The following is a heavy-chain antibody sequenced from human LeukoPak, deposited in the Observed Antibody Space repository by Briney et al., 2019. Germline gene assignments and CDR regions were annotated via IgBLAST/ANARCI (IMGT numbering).Heavy chain of an antibody. CDR2: ISSSASTI. V-gene: IGHV3-11*01. CDR1: GFTFSDYY. CDR3: ANGQIGYSSS. D-gene: IGHD6-13*01. Sequence: PGGSLRLSCAASGFTFSDYYMNWIRQAPGKGLEWVSYISSSASTIYYADSVKGRFTISRDNAKNSLYLQMNSLRAGDTAVYYCANGQIGYSSSWGQGTLVTVSS. J-gene: IGHJ4*02.